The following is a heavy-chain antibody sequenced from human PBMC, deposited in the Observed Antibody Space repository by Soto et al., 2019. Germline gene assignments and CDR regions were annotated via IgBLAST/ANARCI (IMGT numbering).Heavy chain of an antibody. V-gene: IGHV3-53*01. CDR2: IYSGGST. Sequence: PGGSLRLSCAASGFTFSYYWMHWVRQTPEKGLEWVSVIYSGGSTYYADSVKGRFTISRDNSKNTLYLQMNSLRAEDTAVYYCARRRDYWGQGTLVTVSS. CDR1: GFTFSYYW. CDR3: ARRRDY. J-gene: IGHJ4*02.